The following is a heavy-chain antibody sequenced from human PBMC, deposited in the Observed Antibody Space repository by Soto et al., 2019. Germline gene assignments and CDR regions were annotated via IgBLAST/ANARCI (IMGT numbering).Heavy chain of an antibody. CDR3: AKDFIGYCSSVNCHIFDF. Sequence: QVQLVESGGGVVQPGRSLRLSCEASGFSFSSYAIHWVRQAPGKGLEWVAGISNDGGKEHYSDSVKGRFTISTDKSKNTVYLQMSGLTSEDTAVYYCAKDFIGYCSSVNCHIFDFWGQGTPVTV. D-gene: IGHD2-15*01. V-gene: IGHV3-30*18. J-gene: IGHJ4*02. CDR1: GFSFSSYA. CDR2: ISNDGGKE.